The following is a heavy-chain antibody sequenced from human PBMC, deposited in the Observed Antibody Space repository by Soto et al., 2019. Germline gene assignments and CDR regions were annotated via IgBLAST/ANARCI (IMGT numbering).Heavy chain of an antibody. D-gene: IGHD3-10*01. CDR2: IKGGESNT. V-gene: IGHV3-74*01. J-gene: IGHJ4*02. CDR1: GFTFSTYW. Sequence: EVQLVESGGGLVQPGGSLRLSCAASGFTFSTYWMHWVLQAPGKGLVWVSRIKGGESNTNYADSVKGRFTISRDNAKNTLYLQMNSLRAEDTAMYYCARAALRAYYLDYWGQGALVTVSS. CDR3: ARAALRAYYLDY.